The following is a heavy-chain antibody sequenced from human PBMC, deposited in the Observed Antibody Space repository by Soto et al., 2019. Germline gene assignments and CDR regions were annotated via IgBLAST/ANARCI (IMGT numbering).Heavy chain of an antibody. CDR2: IDGPTTNT. J-gene: IGHJ4*02. CDR1: GFTFAHYA. Sequence: GGSLRLSCAASGFTFAHYAMMWARQAPGRGLEWVSTIDGPTTNTHYIDSVKGRFFISRDNAINTVYLQMNGLRAEDTAVYYCVTWLSAHFDYWGRGTLVTVSS. D-gene: IGHD6-19*01. V-gene: IGHV3-23*05. CDR3: VTWLSAHFDY.